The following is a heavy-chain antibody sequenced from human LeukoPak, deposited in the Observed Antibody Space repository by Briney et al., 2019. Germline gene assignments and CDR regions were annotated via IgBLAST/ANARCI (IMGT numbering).Heavy chain of an antibody. CDR2: INPSGGST. Sequence: VSVRVSCEALGYSLTNYYVHWVRQAPGQGLEWMGEINPSGGSTSYAQKFQGRITVTRDTYTNTVYMDLSSLRSEDTATYYCARGAPTARIGAGRFDYWGQGSLLTVAS. J-gene: IGHJ4*02. CDR3: ARGAPTARIGAGRFDY. V-gene: IGHV1-46*01. CDR1: GYSLTNYY. D-gene: IGHD5-12*01.